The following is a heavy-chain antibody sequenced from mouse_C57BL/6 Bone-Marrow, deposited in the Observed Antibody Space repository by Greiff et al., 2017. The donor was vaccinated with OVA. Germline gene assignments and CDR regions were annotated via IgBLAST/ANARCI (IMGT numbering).Heavy chain of an antibody. CDR1: GFNIKNTY. V-gene: IGHV14-3*01. Sequence: EVQLQQPVAELVRPGASVKLSCTASGFNIKNTYMHWVKQRPEQGLEWIGRIDPAHGHTKYAAKFQGKATLTADTSSNTAYLQLSSLTSEDTASLCGARDMITNWYFDVWGTGTTVTVSS. D-gene: IGHD2-4*01. J-gene: IGHJ1*03. CDR3: ARDMITNWYFDV. CDR2: IDPAHGHT.